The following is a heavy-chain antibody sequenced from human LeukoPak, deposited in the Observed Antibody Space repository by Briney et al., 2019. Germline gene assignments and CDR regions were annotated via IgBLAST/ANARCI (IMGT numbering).Heavy chain of an antibody. D-gene: IGHD6-19*01. Sequence: GGSLRLSCAASGFTFSSYSMNWVRQAPGKGLEWVSYISSSTSTIYYADSVKGRFTISRDNAKTSLYLQMNSLRAEDTAVYYRARDHTVAGIFEYWGQGTLVSVSS. J-gene: IGHJ4*02. CDR1: GFTFSSYS. V-gene: IGHV3-48*01. CDR3: ARDHTVAGIFEY. CDR2: ISSSTSTI.